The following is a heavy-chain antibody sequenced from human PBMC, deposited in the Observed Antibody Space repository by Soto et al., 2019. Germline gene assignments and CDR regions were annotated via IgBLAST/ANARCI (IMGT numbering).Heavy chain of an antibody. D-gene: IGHD3-3*01. CDR3: AKDRYDFWSGYYGGHFDS. CDR1: GFTFSNYA. V-gene: IGHV3-23*01. J-gene: IGHJ4*02. CDR2: ISGSGHST. Sequence: GGSLRLSCAASGFTFSNYAMSWVRQAPGKGLEWVSAISGSGHSTNYEESVKGRFTISRDNSKNTLYVQMNSLRAEDTAVYYSAKDRYDFWSGYYGGHFDSWGQGMLVTVSS.